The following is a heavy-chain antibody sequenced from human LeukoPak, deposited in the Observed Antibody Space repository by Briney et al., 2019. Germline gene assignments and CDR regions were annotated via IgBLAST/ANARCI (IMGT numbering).Heavy chain of an antibody. J-gene: IGHJ4*02. V-gene: IGHV3-7*01. Sequence: PGGSLILSCAASGFTFSSYWMSWVRQAPGKGLEWVANIKHDGSEKYYVDSVKGRFTISRDNAKNSLYVQMNSLRAEDTAVYYCARPSYFYDSSGYYSWGQGTLVTVSS. CDR2: IKHDGSEK. CDR1: GFTFSSYW. D-gene: IGHD3-22*01. CDR3: ARPSYFYDSSGYYS.